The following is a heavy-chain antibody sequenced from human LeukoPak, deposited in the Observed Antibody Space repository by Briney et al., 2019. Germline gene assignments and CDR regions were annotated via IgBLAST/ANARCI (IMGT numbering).Heavy chain of an antibody. J-gene: IGHJ4*02. Sequence: GGSLRLSCAASVFTFSASAMNWVRQAPAKGLEWVSSANGGGSSTYYAHSVKGRFTISRDNSRNTLYLQMNSLRVEDTAVYYCAKGPVVTLDSWGQGALVTVSS. D-gene: IGHD4-23*01. CDR1: VFTFSASA. V-gene: IGHV3-23*01. CDR3: AKGPVVTLDS. CDR2: ANGGGSST.